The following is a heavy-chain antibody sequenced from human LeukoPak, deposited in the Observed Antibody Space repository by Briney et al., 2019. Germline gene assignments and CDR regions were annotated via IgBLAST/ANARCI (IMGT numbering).Heavy chain of an antibody. CDR2: ISSRGKTV. CDR1: GFTFSDYY. CDR3: ARGRDGYKY. D-gene: IGHD5-24*01. Sequence: GGSLRLSCAASGFTFSDYYMSWIRQAPDKGLEWVSYISSRGKTVHYADSVKGRFTTSRDNAEMSLYLQTDSLRAEDTAIYFCARGRDGYKYWGPGTRVTVSS. J-gene: IGHJ4*02. V-gene: IGHV3-11*01.